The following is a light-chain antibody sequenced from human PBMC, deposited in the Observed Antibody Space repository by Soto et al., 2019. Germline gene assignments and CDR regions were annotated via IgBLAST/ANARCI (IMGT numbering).Light chain of an antibody. Sequence: QSALTQPSSVSGSSGKSITISCTGTSNDVGGYNYVSWYQQHPGKAPKVMIYEVSNRPSGVSNRFSGSKSVNTASLTISGLQGDDEADYYCCSYRNSSTYVFGTGTKVTVL. J-gene: IGLJ1*01. CDR3: CSYRNSSTYV. CDR2: EVS. CDR1: SNDVGGYNY. V-gene: IGLV2-14*01.